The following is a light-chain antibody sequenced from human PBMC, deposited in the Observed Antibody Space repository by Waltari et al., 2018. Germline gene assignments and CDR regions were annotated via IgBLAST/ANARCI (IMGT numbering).Light chain of an antibody. Sequence: EIMMPQPPATLSVSPGERATLSCRASRSVTNNLAWYQQKPGQAPKLLIYGASTRATGIPGRCSGSGSGTEFNLTISSLQSEDFAVYYCHQYDNWYTFGQGTKLEIK. CDR1: RSVTNN. CDR3: HQYDNWYT. CDR2: GAS. J-gene: IGKJ2*01. V-gene: IGKV3D-15*01.